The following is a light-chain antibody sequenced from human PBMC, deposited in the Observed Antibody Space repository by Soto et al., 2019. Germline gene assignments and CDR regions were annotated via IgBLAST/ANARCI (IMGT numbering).Light chain of an antibody. J-gene: IGLJ1*01. V-gene: IGLV2-14*01. CDR3: TSYTRASTYV. CDR1: SSVVGGHDS. Sequence: QSVLTQPASVSGSPGQSIAISCTGTSSVVGGHDSVSWYQQHPGKAPKLMIYNVSNRPSGVSNRFSGSKSGNTASLTISGLLAEDEADYFCTSYTRASTYVFGAGTKVTVL. CDR2: NVS.